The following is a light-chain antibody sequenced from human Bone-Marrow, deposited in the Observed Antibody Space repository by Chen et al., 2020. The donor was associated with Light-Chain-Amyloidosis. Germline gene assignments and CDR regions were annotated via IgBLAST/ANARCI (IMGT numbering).Light chain of an antibody. Sequence: YVLTQPSSVSVAPGQTATIACGGNNIGSTGVHWYQQTPGQAPLLVVYDDSDRPSGIPERLSGSNSGNTATLTISRVEAGDEADYYCQVWDRSSDRPVFGGGTKLTVL. CDR3: QVWDRSSDRPV. CDR1: NIGSTG. V-gene: IGLV3-21*02. CDR2: DDS. J-gene: IGLJ3*02.